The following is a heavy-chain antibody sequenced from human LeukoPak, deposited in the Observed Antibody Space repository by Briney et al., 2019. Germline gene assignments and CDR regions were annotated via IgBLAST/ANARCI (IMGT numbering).Heavy chain of an antibody. CDR3: ARGLGFYDSSGYIWYFDL. CDR1: GFTFSSYD. Sequence: GGSLRLSCAASGFTFSSYDMHWVRHATGKGLEWVSATGTAGDTYYPGSVKGRFTISRENAKNSLYLQMNSLRAGDTAVYYCARGLGFYDSSGYIWYFDLWGRGTLVTVSS. CDR2: TGTAGDT. J-gene: IGHJ2*01. D-gene: IGHD3-22*01. V-gene: IGHV3-13*01.